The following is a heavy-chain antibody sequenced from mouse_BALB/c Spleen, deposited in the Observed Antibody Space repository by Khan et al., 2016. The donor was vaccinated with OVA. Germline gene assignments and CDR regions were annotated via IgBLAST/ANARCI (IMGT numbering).Heavy chain of an antibody. Sequence: VQLVESGGGLVQPKGSLKLSCAASGFTFNTYAMTWVRQSPDKGLEWVASIRCKSNYYATHYADSVKDRFTISRDDSQSMRYLQMNNVKTENTAMYYCGRLLLRYAMDYWGQGTSVTVSS. CDR1: GFTFNTYA. J-gene: IGHJ4*01. CDR2: IRCKSNYYAT. CDR3: GRLLLRYAMDY. V-gene: IGHV10-1*02. D-gene: IGHD2-12*01.